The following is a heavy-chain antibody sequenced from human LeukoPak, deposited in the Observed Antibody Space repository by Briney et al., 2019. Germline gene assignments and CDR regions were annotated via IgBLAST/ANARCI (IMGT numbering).Heavy chain of an antibody. CDR1: GYTFTSYD. Sequence: VASVTVSCKASGYTFTSYDINWVRQAPGQGLEWMGWMNPNSGNTCYAQKLQGRVTLTRNTSISTAYMELSSMRSEDTAVYYCARVRRSRSRYNWNYVWFDPWGQGTLVTVSS. CDR3: ARVRRSRSRYNWNYVWFDP. J-gene: IGHJ5*02. CDR2: MNPNSGNT. V-gene: IGHV1-8*01. D-gene: IGHD1-7*01.